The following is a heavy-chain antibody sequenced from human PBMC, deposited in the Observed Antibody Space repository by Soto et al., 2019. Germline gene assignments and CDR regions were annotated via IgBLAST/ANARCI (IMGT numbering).Heavy chain of an antibody. J-gene: IGHJ4*02. D-gene: IGHD3-10*01. Sequence: EVQLVESGGGLVQPGGSLKLSCAASGFTFSGSAMHWVRQASGKGLEWVGRIRSKANSYATAYAASVKGRFTISRDDSXNTAYLQMNSLKTXXTAVYYCTSSAEYGSGSSSWGQGTLVTVSS. CDR3: TSSAEYGSGSSS. V-gene: IGHV3-73*01. CDR2: IRSKANSYAT. CDR1: GFTFSGSA.